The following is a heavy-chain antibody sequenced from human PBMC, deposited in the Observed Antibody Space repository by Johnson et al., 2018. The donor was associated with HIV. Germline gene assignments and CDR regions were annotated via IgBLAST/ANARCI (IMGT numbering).Heavy chain of an antibody. CDR2: IGTAGDT. Sequence: VQLVESGGGLVQPGGSLRLSCAASGFTFSSYDMHWVRQATGKGLEWVSAIGTAGDTYYPGSVKGRFTISRDNSKNTLYLQMNSLRAEDTAVDYCARACRDGYTCDVFDIWGQGTLVTVSS. J-gene: IGHJ3*02. CDR1: GFTFSSYD. V-gene: IGHV3-13*01. CDR3: ARACRDGYTCDVFDI. D-gene: IGHD5-24*01.